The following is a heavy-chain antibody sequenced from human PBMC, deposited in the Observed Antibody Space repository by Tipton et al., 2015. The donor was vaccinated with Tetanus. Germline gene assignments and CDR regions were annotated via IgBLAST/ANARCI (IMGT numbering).Heavy chain of an antibody. CDR2: IHHSGAT. J-gene: IGHJ3*02. V-gene: IGHV4-30-4*01. CDR3: ARWTASGKGAFDI. Sequence: GLVKPSQILSLTCTVSGGSISSRDYYWTWIRQSPGKGLEWIGNIHHSGATYYKPSLESRVTIALDTSENRFSLKLSSVIAADTAMYYCARWTASGKGAFDIWGQGTMVTVSS. CDR1: GGSISSRDYY. D-gene: IGHD3/OR15-3a*01.